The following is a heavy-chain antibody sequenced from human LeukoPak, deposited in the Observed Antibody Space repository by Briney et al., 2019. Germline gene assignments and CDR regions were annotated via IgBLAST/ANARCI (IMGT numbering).Heavy chain of an antibody. Sequence: GGSLRLSCAASGFTVSSNYMSWVRQAPGKGLAWVSMIYSGGSTYYADSVKGRFTISRDSSKNTLYLQMNSLRAEDTSVYYCASKDPYDSRAYLLDYWGQGTLVTVSS. CDR1: GFTVSSNY. J-gene: IGHJ4*02. CDR3: ASKDPYDSRAYLLDY. CDR2: IYSGGST. V-gene: IGHV3-66*01. D-gene: IGHD3-22*01.